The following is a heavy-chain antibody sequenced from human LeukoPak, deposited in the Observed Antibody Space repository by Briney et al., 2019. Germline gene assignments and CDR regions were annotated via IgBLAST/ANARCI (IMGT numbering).Heavy chain of an antibody. CDR1: GFTFSSYG. V-gene: IGHV3-30*18. Sequence: GGSLRLSCAASGFTFSSYGMHWVRQAPGKGLEWVAVISYDGSNKYYADSVKGRFTISRDNSKNTLYLQMNSLRAEDTAVYYCAKEAGRRPYYDFWSGYYIDAFDTWGQGTMVTVSS. J-gene: IGHJ3*02. CDR3: AKEAGRRPYYDFWSGYYIDAFDT. CDR2: ISYDGSNK. D-gene: IGHD3-3*01.